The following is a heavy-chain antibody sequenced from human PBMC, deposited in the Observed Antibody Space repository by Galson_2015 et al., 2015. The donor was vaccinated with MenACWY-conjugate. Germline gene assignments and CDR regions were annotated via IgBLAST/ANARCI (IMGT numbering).Heavy chain of an antibody. CDR1: GDSVSRSSAA. Sequence: CAISGDSVSRSSAAWNWIRQSPSRGLEWLGRTYFRFKWFNDYAESVKSRITIEADTSKNQFSLHLNSVTPDDTAVYYCTTGDGYNWRHRPASRSYSNGMDVWGQGTTVTVSS. J-gene: IGHJ6*02. CDR2: TYFRFKWFN. CDR3: TTGDGYNWRHRPASRSYSNGMDV. V-gene: IGHV6-1*01. D-gene: IGHD5-24*01.